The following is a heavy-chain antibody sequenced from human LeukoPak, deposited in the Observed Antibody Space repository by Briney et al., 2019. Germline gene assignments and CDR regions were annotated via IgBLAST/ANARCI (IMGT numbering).Heavy chain of an antibody. Sequence: SETLSLTCTVSGGSISNYYWSWIRQPPGKGLEWIGYIHYSGSTNNNPSLKSRVTISVDTSKNQFSLKLTSVTAADTAVYYCARNYDFWSGYLDYWGQGTLVTASS. CDR3: ARNYDFWSGYLDY. J-gene: IGHJ4*02. CDR2: IHYSGST. D-gene: IGHD3-3*01. V-gene: IGHV4-59*01. CDR1: GGSISNYY.